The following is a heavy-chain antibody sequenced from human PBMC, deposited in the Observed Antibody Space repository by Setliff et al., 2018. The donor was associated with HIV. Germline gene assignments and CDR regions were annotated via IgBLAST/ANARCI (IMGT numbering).Heavy chain of an antibody. D-gene: IGHD3-22*01. Sequence: SETLSLTCTVSGGSISSYCWNWIRQSPGRGLEWIGFIFSSGSTKYNPSLKSRVTISLDTSKNQFSLKLSSLTAADTAVYYCARGLSFYDPGGFDYWGQGTLVTVSS. CDR1: GGSISSYC. J-gene: IGHJ4*02. CDR2: IFSSGST. V-gene: IGHV4-4*09. CDR3: ARGLSFYDPGGFDY.